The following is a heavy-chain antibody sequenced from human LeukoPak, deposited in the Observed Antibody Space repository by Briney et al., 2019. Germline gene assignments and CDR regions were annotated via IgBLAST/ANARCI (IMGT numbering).Heavy chain of an antibody. V-gene: IGHV3-48*01. CDR2: ISSSSSTI. Sequence: GGSMRLSCAASGFTFSSYSMNWVRQAPGKGLEWVSYISSSSSTIYYADSVMGRFTISRDNAKNSLYLQMNSLRAEDTAVYYCARNLFTITMIVVVMDYWGQGTLVTVSS. CDR1: GFTFSSYS. CDR3: ARNLFTITMIVVVMDY. J-gene: IGHJ4*02. D-gene: IGHD3-22*01.